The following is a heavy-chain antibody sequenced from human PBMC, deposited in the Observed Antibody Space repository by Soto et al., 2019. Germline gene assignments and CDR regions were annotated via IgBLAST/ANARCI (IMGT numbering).Heavy chain of an antibody. J-gene: IGHJ5*02. Sequence: AAVKVSCKASGFSFTGYYIHWLRQAPGQGLEWMGWINAHSGGTEYAQKFQGRVTLTRDTSIATAYLTLTSLTSDDTALYYCAKDLTRQLAYWLDPWGQGTQVTVSS. V-gene: IGHV1-2*02. CDR2: INAHSGGT. CDR1: GFSFTGYY. D-gene: IGHD6-6*01. CDR3: AKDLTRQLAYWLDP.